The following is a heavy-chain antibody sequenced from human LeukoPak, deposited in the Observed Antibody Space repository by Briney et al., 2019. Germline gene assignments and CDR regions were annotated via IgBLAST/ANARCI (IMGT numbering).Heavy chain of an antibody. CDR2: IRSKAYGGTT. J-gene: IGHJ1*01. Sequence: GGSLRLSCTASGFTFGDYAMSWFRQAPGKGLEWVGFIRSKAYGGTTEYAASVKGRFTISRDDSKSIAYLQMNSLKTEDTAVYYCTSSGYRGPEYFQHWGQGTLVTASS. D-gene: IGHD3-22*01. V-gene: IGHV3-49*03. CDR1: GFTFGDYA. CDR3: TSSGYRGPEYFQH.